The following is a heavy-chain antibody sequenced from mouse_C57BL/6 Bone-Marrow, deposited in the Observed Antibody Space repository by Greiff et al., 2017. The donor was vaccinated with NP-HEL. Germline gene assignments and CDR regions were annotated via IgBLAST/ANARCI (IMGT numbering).Heavy chain of an antibody. CDR3: ARSYDG. CDR1: GFTFTDYY. V-gene: IGHV7-3*01. CDR2: ISNKANGYTT. Sequence: EVLLVESGGGLVQPGGSLSLSCAASGFTFTDYYMSWVRQPPGKALEWLGFISNKANGYTTEYSASVKGRFTISRDNSQSILYLQMNAQRAEDSATYDGARSYDGWGQGTLVTVSA. J-gene: IGHJ3*01. D-gene: IGHD2-12*01.